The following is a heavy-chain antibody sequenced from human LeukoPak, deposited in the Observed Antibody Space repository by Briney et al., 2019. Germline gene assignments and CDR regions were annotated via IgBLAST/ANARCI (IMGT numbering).Heavy chain of an antibody. J-gene: IGHJ4*02. CDR3: AKAIWVAATSSWFCLDY. Sequence: GGSLSLSCAASGFTFSGYGMHWVRQAPGKGLEWVAFIHYDGARSYYADSVKGRFTISRDNSRNTLYLQMNSLRPEDTAVYYCAKAIWVAATSSWFCLDYWGQGTLVTVSS. V-gene: IGHV3-30*02. CDR1: GFTFSGYG. D-gene: IGHD3-10*01. CDR2: IHYDGARS.